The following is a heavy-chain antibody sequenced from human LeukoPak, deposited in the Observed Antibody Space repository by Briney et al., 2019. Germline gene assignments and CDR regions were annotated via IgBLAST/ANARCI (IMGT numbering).Heavy chain of an antibody. D-gene: IGHD2-15*01. Sequence: GGSLRLSCAASGFTFSSYWMSWVRQAPGKGLEWVANIKQDGSEKYYVDSVKGRFTISRDNAKNSLYLQMNSLRAEDTGVYYCAGDGGLCSGGSCYDYWGQGTLVSVSS. CDR3: AGDGGLCSGGSCYDY. CDR2: IKQDGSEK. CDR1: GFTFSSYW. V-gene: IGHV3-7*01. J-gene: IGHJ4*02.